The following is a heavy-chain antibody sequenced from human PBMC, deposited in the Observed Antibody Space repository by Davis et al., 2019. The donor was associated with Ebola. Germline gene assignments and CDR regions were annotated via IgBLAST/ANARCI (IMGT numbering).Heavy chain of an antibody. CDR2: ISGSGGST. CDR3: AKDRSGSYVRLSDYFDY. J-gene: IGHJ4*02. D-gene: IGHD1-26*01. CDR1: GFTFSSYA. Sequence: GGSLRLSCAASGFTFSSYAMSWVRQAPGKGLEWVSAISGSGGSTYYADSVKGRFTISRDNSKNTLYLQMNSLRAEDTAVYYCAKDRSGSYVRLSDYFDYWGQGTLVTVSS. V-gene: IGHV3-23*01.